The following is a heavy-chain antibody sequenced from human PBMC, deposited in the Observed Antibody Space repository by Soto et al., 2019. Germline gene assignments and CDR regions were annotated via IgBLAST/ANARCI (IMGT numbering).Heavy chain of an antibody. D-gene: IGHD6-19*01. V-gene: IGHV3-23*01. CDR2: ISGSGGST. Sequence: GGSLSLSCAASGFTFSSYAMSWVRQAPGKGLEWVSAISGSGGSTYYADSVKGRFTISRDNSKNTLYLQMNSLRAEDTAVYYCAKDSGYSSGWYAGDFQHWGQGTLVTVSS. CDR1: GFTFSSYA. CDR3: AKDSGYSSGWYAGDFQH. J-gene: IGHJ1*01.